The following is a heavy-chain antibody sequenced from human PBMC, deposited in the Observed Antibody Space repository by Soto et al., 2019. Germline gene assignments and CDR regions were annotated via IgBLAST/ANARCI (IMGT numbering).Heavy chain of an antibody. J-gene: IGHJ4*02. Sequence: GGGLRPSLAAPGFTFRSYGMHRVRQAPGKGLEWVAVISYDGSNKYYADSVKGRFTISRDNSKNTLYLQMNSLRAEDTAVYYCAKDVGGRYFDYWGQGTLVTVSS. CDR3: AKDVGGRYFDY. D-gene: IGHD1-26*01. CDR1: GFTFRSYG. V-gene: IGHV3-30*18. CDR2: ISYDGSNK.